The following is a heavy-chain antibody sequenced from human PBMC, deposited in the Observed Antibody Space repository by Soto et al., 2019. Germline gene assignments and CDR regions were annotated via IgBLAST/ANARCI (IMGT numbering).Heavy chain of an antibody. CDR2: TYYRSKWYN. J-gene: IGHJ3*02. D-gene: IGHD3-22*01. CDR3: EGDRQRGTMTAPDAYAI. Sequence: SQTLSLTCVISGDSVSSNSAAWNWIRQSPSRGLEWLGRTYYRSKWYNDYAVSVKSRITINPDTSKNQFSLQLNSVTPEDTAVYYCEGDRQRGTMTAPDAYAIWGQGTSVPVSS. V-gene: IGHV6-1*01. CDR1: GDSVSSNSAA.